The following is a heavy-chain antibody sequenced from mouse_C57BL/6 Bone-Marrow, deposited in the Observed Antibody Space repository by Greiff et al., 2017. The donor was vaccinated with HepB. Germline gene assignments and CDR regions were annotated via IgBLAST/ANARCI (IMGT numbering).Heavy chain of an antibody. CDR2: IHPNSGST. CDR1: GYTFTSYW. CDR3: ARGIYYGNYYFDY. J-gene: IGHJ2*01. V-gene: IGHV1-64*01. Sequence: QVQLQQPGAELVKPGASVKLSCKASGYTFTSYWMHWVKQRPGQGLEWIGMIHPNSGSTNYNEKFKSKATLTVDKSSSTAYMQLSSLSSEDSAVYYCARGIYYGNYYFDYWGQGTTLTVSS. D-gene: IGHD2-1*01.